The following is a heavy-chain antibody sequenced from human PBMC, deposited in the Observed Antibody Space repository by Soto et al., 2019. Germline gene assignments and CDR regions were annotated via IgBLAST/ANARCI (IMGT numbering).Heavy chain of an antibody. CDR1: GGSISSSNW. Sequence: PSETLSLTCAVSGGSISSSNWWSWVRQPPGKGLEWIGEIYHSGSTNYNPSLKSRVTISVDTSKNQFSLKLSSVTAADTAVYYCAKYYDFWSGYENWFDPWGQGTLVTVSS. CDR2: IYHSGST. J-gene: IGHJ5*02. D-gene: IGHD3-3*01. V-gene: IGHV4-4*02. CDR3: AKYYDFWSGYENWFDP.